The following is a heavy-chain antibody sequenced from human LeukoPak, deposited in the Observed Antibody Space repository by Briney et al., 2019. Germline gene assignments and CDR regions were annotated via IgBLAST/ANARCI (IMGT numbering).Heavy chain of an antibody. CDR3: ARYVWGSYPTFEDY. D-gene: IGHD3-16*02. CDR2: IYYSGST. J-gene: IGHJ4*02. V-gene: IGHV4-59*01. Sequence: SETLPLTCTVSGGSISSYYWSWLRQPRGKGLVCLGYIYYSGSTNFNPSLKSPVTISVDTSKNQFSLKLSSVTAADTAVYYCARYVWGSYPTFEDYWGQGTLVTVSS. CDR1: GGSISSYY.